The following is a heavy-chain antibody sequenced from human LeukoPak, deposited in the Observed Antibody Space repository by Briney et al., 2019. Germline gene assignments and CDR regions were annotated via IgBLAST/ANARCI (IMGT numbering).Heavy chain of an antibody. V-gene: IGHV1-69*05. CDR1: GYTFTSYG. D-gene: IGHD1-26*01. Sequence: GASVKVSCKASGYTFTSYGISWVRQAPGQGLEWMGGIIPIFGTANYAQKFQGRVTITTDESTSTAYMELSSLRSEDTAVYYCARGEGRREWELLMDYWGQGTLVTVSS. CDR3: ARGEGRREWELLMDY. CDR2: IIPIFGTA. J-gene: IGHJ4*02.